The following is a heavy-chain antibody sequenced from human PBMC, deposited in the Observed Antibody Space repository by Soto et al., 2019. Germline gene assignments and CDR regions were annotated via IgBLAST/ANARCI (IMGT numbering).Heavy chain of an antibody. Sequence: QVQLVQSGAEVKKPGASLRVSCETSGGTSTIYTITWVRQAPGQGLQWMGRIVPTLRITNYAQEFQGRLTITADSATSTAHIELTSLTSEDTAVYYCATDKYGVGRVGVHSWGQGTLVTVSS. D-gene: IGHD1-26*01. J-gene: IGHJ5*02. V-gene: IGHV1-69*08. CDR3: ATDKYGVGRVGVHS. CDR2: IVPTLRIT. CDR1: GGTSTIYT.